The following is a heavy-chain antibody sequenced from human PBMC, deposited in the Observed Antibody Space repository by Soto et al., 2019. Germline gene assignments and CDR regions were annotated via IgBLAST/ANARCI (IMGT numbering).Heavy chain of an antibody. CDR1: GYSFTSYW. Sequence: PGESLKISCKGSGYSFTSYWIGWVRQMPGKGLEWMGIIYPGDSDTRYSPSFQGQVTISADKSISTAYLQWSSLKASDTAMYYCARELNPSTSYSLHSGSYPFDYWGQGTLVTVSS. J-gene: IGHJ4*02. CDR3: ARELNPSTSYSLHSGSYPFDY. V-gene: IGHV5-51*01. D-gene: IGHD1-26*01. CDR2: IYPGDSDT.